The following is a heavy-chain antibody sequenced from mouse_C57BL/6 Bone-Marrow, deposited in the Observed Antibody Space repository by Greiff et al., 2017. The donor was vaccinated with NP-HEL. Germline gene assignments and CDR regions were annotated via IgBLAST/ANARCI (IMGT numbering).Heavy chain of an antibody. CDR2: IYPRSGNT. Sequence: LEESGAELARPGASVKLSCKASGYTFTSYGISWVKQRTGQGLEWIGEIYPRSGNTYYNEKFKGKATLTADKSSSTAYMELRSLTSEDSAVYFCARYYDGYYPFAYWGQGTLVTVSA. D-gene: IGHD2-3*01. CDR3: ARYYDGYYPFAY. J-gene: IGHJ3*01. CDR1: GYTFTSYG. V-gene: IGHV1-81*01.